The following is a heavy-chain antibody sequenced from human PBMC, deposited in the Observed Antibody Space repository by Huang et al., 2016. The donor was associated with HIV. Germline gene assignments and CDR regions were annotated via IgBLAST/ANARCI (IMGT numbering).Heavy chain of an antibody. CDR2: NYPGDAGT. V-gene: IGHV5-51*01. CDR1: GYSFTSYW. CDR3: ARLSTTWYFDY. D-gene: IGHD1-1*01. Sequence: EVQLVQSGAEVKKPGESLKISCTGSGYSFTSYWIGWVRQMPGKGLEWRGINYPGDAGTRYSPTFQGQVTISADKTISTAYLQWSSLKASDTAMYYCARLSTTWYFDYWGQGTLVTVSS. J-gene: IGHJ4*02.